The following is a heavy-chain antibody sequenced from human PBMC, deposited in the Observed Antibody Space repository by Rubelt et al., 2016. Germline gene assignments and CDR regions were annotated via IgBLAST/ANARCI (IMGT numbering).Heavy chain of an antibody. V-gene: IGHV4-39*01. D-gene: IGHD2-2*01. CDR2: IYYSGST. CDR3: ARLLIVVVPAAMTYFDY. J-gene: IGHJ4*02. Sequence: QLQLQESGPGLVKPSETLSLTCTVSGGSISSSSYYWCWIRQPPGTGLEWIGSIYYSGSTYYNPSLKGRVTISVDKSKNQFSLKLSFVTAADTAVYYCARLLIVVVPAAMTYFDYWGQGTLVTVSS. CDR1: GGSISSSSYY.